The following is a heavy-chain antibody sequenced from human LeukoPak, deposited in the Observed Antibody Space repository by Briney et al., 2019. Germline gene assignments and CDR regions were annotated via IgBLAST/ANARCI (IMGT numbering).Heavy chain of an antibody. V-gene: IGHV3-30-3*01. J-gene: IGHJ4*02. CDR3: ARESWGYCSGGSCYHFDY. D-gene: IGHD2-15*01. CDR2: ISYDGSNK. Sequence: GGSLRLSCAASGFTFSSYAMHWVRQAPGKGLEWVAVISYDGSNKYYADSVKGRFTISRDNAKNSLYLQMNSLRAEDTAVYYCARESWGYCSGGSCYHFDYWGQGTLVTVSS. CDR1: GFTFSSYA.